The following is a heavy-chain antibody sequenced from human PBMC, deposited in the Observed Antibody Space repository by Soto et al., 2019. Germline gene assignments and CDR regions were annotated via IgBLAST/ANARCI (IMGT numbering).Heavy chain of an antibody. Sequence: GGYQRFSCAASGCTFSRYGMHWVRQAPGKGLEWVAVIWYDGSNKYYADSVKGRFTISRDNSKNTLYLQMNSLRAEDTAVYYCARTGSQITSAFDIWRQGTMVT. J-gene: IGHJ3*02. V-gene: IGHV3-33*01. CDR1: GCTFSRYG. CDR2: IWYDGSNK. D-gene: IGHD1-26*01. CDR3: ARTGSQITSAFDI.